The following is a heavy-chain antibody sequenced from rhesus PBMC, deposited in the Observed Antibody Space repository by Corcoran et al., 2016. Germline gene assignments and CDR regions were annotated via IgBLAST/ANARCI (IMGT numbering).Heavy chain of an antibody. Sequence: QVQLRESGPGLVKPSETLSLTCTVSGASISSNWWSWIRQPPGKGLEWIGEIVGYRDSTTSNPSLKSRVTVSKDASKNQFFLKLNSVTAADTAVYYCARDRSYGNSYGLDSWGQGVVVTVSS. D-gene: IGHD4-35*01. CDR2: IVGYRDST. CDR1: GASISSNW. J-gene: IGHJ6*01. V-gene: IGHV4-80*01. CDR3: ARDRSYGNSYGLDS.